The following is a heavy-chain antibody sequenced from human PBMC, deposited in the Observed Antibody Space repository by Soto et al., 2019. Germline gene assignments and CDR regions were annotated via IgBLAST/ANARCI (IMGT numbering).Heavy chain of an antibody. Sequence: GGSLRLSCAASGFTFSSYWMHWVRQAPGKGLVWVSRINSDGSSTSYADSVKGRFTISRDNAKNTLYLQMNSLRAEDTAVYYCARDAPSDYGGNYYYGMDVWGQGTTVTVSS. J-gene: IGHJ6*02. CDR1: GFTFSSYW. D-gene: IGHD4-17*01. CDR3: ARDAPSDYGGNYYYGMDV. V-gene: IGHV3-74*01. CDR2: INSDGSST.